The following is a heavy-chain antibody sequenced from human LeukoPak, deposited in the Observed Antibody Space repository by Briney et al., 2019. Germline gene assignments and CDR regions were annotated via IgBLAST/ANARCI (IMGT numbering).Heavy chain of an antibody. V-gene: IGHV5-51*01. CDR1: GYSFTRYW. CDR3: ARPSGTYFPFDY. Sequence: GESPKISCKTSGYSFTRYWIAWVRQTPGKGLEWMGIVYPDDSYTRYSPAFQGQVTISADKSITTAYLHWSSLKASDTAVYYCARPSGTYFPFDYWGQGTLVTVSS. J-gene: IGHJ4*02. D-gene: IGHD1-26*01. CDR2: VYPDDSYT.